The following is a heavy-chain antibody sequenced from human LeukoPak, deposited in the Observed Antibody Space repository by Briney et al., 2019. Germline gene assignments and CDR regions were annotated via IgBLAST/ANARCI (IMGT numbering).Heavy chain of an antibody. D-gene: IGHD2-21*01. J-gene: IGHJ4*02. Sequence: GGSLRLSCAASGFTFSSYAMSWVRQAPGKGLEWVSAISGSGGSTYYADSVKGRFTISRDNSKNTLYLQMNSLRAEDTAVYYCASWGCRGGDCYSDYFDYWGQGTLVTVSS. V-gene: IGHV3-23*01. CDR1: GFTFSSYA. CDR2: ISGSGGST. CDR3: ASWGCRGGDCYSDYFDY.